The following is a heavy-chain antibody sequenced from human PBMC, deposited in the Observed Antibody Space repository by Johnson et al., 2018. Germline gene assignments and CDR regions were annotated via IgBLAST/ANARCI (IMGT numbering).Heavy chain of an antibody. D-gene: IGHD1-7*01. J-gene: IGHJ3*02. Sequence: VRLWEAGGGLVQPGGSLRLSCAASGFTFSSYAMSWVRQAPGKGLEWVSAIRGSGGSTYYADSVKGRFTISRDNSKNTLYLQMNSLRAEDTAVYYCAKDGINFYGNYAFDIWGQGTMVTVSS. CDR3: AKDGINFYGNYAFDI. CDR1: GFTFSSYA. V-gene: IGHV3-23*01. CDR2: IRGSGGST.